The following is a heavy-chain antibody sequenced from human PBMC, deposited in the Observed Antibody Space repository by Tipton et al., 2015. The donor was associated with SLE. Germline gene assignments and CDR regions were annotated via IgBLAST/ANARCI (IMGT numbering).Heavy chain of an antibody. CDR2: INPSGGST. V-gene: IGHV1-46*01. D-gene: IGHD3-3*01. Sequence: QVQLVPSGAEVKKPGASVKVSCKASGYTFTSYYMHWVRQAPGEGLAWMGIINPSGGSTSYAQKFQGRVTMTRDTSTSTVYMELSSLRSEDTAVYYCASDLGGRIVGVGVYYMDAWGKGATVTGSS. J-gene: IGHJ6*03. CDR3: ASDLGGRIVGVGVYYMDA. CDR1: GYTFTSYY.